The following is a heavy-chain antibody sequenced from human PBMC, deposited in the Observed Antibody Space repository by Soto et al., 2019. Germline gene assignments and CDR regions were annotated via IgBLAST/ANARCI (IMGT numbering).Heavy chain of an antibody. J-gene: IGHJ4*02. CDR3: ARGWCSGGSCYSAYFDY. CDR2: IYPGDSDT. CDR1: GYSFTSYW. V-gene: IGHV5-51*01. D-gene: IGHD2-15*01. Sequence: GESLKISCKGSGYSFTSYWIGWVRQMPGKGLEWMGIIYPGDSDTRYSPSFQGQVTISADKSISTAYLQWSSLKASDTAMYYCARGWCSGGSCYSAYFDYWGQGTLVTVSS.